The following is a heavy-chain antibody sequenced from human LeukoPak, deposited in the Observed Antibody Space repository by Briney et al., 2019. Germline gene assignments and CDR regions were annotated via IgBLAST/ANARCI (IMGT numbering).Heavy chain of an antibody. Sequence: PSETLSLTCTVSGGSISSYYWSWIRQPPGKGLEWIGYIYYSGSTNYNPSLKSRVTISVGTSKNQFSLKLSSVTAADTAVYYCARETAGFDYWGQGTLVTVSS. V-gene: IGHV4-59*01. CDR2: IYYSGST. CDR1: GGSISSYY. J-gene: IGHJ4*02. CDR3: ARETAGFDY. D-gene: IGHD6-19*01.